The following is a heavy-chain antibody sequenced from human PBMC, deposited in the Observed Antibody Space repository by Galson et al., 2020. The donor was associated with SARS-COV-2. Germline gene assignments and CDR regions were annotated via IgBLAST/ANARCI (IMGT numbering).Heavy chain of an antibody. CDR3: ARSADYYDFWSGYYRSWFDP. J-gene: IGHJ5*02. Sequence: SETLSLTCTVSGGSISSSSYYWGWIRQPPGKGLEWIGSIYYSGSTYYNPSLKSRVTISVDTSKNQFSLKLSSVTAADTAVYYCARSADYYDFWSGYYRSWFDPWGQGTLVTISS. CDR2: IYYSGST. V-gene: IGHV4-39*01. CDR1: GGSISSSSYY. D-gene: IGHD3-3*01.